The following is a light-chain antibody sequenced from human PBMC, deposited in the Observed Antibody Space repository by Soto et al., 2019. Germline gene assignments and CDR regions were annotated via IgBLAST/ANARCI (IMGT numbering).Light chain of an antibody. V-gene: IGKV3-20*01. CDR3: QQYDNSPRR. CDR1: QNLGSGY. J-gene: IGKJ1*01. CDR2: AAS. Sequence: DIVLTHYPDTLSPSSGERATLSCSASQNLGSGYLAWYQQKPGQAPRIPIYAASSRATGIPDRFSGSGSGTDFTLSISRLEPEDFAMYYCQQYDNSPRRFGQGTKVDIK.